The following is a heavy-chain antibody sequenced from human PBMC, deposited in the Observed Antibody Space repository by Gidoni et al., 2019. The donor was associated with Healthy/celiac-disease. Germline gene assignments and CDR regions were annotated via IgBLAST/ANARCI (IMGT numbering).Heavy chain of an antibody. Sequence: QVQLVQSGAEVKKPGSSVKVSCKAAGGTFSSYTISWVRQAPGQGLEWMGRIIHILGIANDAKKFQGRVTTTADKSTSTAYMELSSLRSEDTAVYYCARFNTLSNWFDPWGQGTLVTVSS. CDR3: ARFNTLSNWFDP. CDR2: IIHILGIA. V-gene: IGHV1-69*02. J-gene: IGHJ5*02. CDR1: GGTFSSYT.